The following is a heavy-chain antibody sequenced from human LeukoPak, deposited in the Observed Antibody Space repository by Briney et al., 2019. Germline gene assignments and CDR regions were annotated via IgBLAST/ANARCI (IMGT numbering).Heavy chain of an antibody. D-gene: IGHD2-15*01. Sequence: GGSLRLSCAASGFTFSSYAMSWVRQAPGKGLEWVSTISSSGSDTYCADSVKGRFTISRDSSKNTVFLQMNSLRAEDTALYYCAKTRGYCTGGSCYGDYWGQGTLVTVSS. CDR3: AKTRGYCTGGSCYGDY. V-gene: IGHV3-23*01. J-gene: IGHJ4*02. CDR1: GFTFSSYA. CDR2: ISSSGSDT.